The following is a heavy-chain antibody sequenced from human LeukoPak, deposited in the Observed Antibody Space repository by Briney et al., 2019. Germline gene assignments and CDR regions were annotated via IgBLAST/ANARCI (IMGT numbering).Heavy chain of an antibody. J-gene: IGHJ3*02. CDR3: ARRLEYSSGWYGNDAFDI. D-gene: IGHD6-19*01. CDR1: GYSISSGYY. V-gene: IGHV4-38-2*01. Sequence: SETLSLTCAVSGYSISSGYYWGWIRQPPGKGLEWIGSIYHSGSTYYNPSLKSRVTISVDTSKNPFSLKLSSVTAADTAVYYCARRLEYSSGWYGNDAFDIWGQGTMVTVSS. CDR2: IYHSGST.